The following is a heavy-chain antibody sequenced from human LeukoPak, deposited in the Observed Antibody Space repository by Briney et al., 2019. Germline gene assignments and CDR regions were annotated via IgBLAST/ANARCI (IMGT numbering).Heavy chain of an antibody. CDR2: LYNGGGA. CDR1: GFTVSSNS. Sequence: GGSLRLSCAASGFTVSSNSMTWVRQAPGKGLEWVSILYNGGGANYADSVKGRFTISRDNSRSTLFLQMNSLRAEDTAVYYCARRDTTGWYHHFDYWGQGTLVTVSS. V-gene: IGHV3-53*01. J-gene: IGHJ4*02. CDR3: ARRDTTGWYHHFDY. D-gene: IGHD6-19*01.